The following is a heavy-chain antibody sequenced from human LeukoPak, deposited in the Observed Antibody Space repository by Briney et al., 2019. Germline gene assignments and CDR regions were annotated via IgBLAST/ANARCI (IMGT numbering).Heavy chain of an antibody. J-gene: IGHJ3*02. CDR1: GDSISGYY. CDR2: IYYSGTT. D-gene: IGHD1-1*01. Sequence: SETLSLTCTVSGDSISGYYWSWMRQPPGKGLEWIGYIYYSGTTHYNPSLKSRVTTSVDTSKNQFSLKLSSVTAADTAVYYCARVELERSFDIWGQGTMVIVSS. CDR3: ARVELERSFDI. V-gene: IGHV4-59*01.